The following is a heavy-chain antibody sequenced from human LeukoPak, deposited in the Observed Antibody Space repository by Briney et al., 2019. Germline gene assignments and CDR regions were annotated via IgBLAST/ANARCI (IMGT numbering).Heavy chain of an antibody. V-gene: IGHV3-7*01. CDR3: ARRALTMARGARPYYFDY. CDR1: GFTFSSYW. J-gene: IGHJ4*02. CDR2: IKQDGSEQ. D-gene: IGHD3-10*01. Sequence: GGSLRLSCAASGFTFSSYWMSWVRQAPGKRLEWVANIKQDGSEQYYVDSVKGRFTISRDNAKNSLYLQMNSLRAEDTAVYYCARRALTMARGARPYYFDYWGQGTLVTVSS.